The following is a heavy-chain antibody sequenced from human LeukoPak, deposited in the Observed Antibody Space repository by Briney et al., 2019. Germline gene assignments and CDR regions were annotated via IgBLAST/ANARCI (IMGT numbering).Heavy chain of an antibody. D-gene: IGHD6-13*01. CDR1: GLTFSSYW. CDR2: IKHDGSEK. CDR3: ARQHHQLVPIGYYYYMDV. J-gene: IGHJ6*03. V-gene: IGHV3-7*01. Sequence: GGSLRLSCAASGLTFSSYWMSWVRQAPGKGLEWVANIKHDGSEKYYVDSVEGRFTISRDNAKNSLYLQMNSLRAEDTAVYYCARQHHQLVPIGYYYYMDVWGKGTTVTVSS.